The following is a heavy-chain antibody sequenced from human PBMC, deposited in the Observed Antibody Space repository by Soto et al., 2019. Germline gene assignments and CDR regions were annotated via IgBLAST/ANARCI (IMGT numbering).Heavy chain of an antibody. CDR2: ISAYNGNT. V-gene: IGHV1-18*01. J-gene: IGHJ6*02. CDR3: ARGGKITIFGVVFSGGVNVYGMDV. Sequence: ASVKVSCKASGYTFTSYGISWVRQAPGQGLEWMGWISAYNGNTNYAQKLQGRVTMTTDTSTSTAYMELRSLRSDDTAVYYCARGGKITIFGVVFSGGVNVYGMDVWGQGTTVTVSS. D-gene: IGHD3-3*01. CDR1: GYTFTSYG.